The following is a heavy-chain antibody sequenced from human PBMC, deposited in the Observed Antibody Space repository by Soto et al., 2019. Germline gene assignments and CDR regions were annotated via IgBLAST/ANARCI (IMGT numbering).Heavy chain of an antibody. CDR2: IYYSGST. Sequence: SETLSLTCTVSGGSISSYYWSWIRQPPGKGLEWIGYIYYSGSTNYNPSLKSRVTISVDTSKNQFYLKLSSVTAADTAVYYCARDPRDGYSNFDYWGQGTLVTVSS. J-gene: IGHJ4*02. CDR1: GGSISSYY. V-gene: IGHV4-59*01. CDR3: ARDPRDGYSNFDY. D-gene: IGHD5-18*01.